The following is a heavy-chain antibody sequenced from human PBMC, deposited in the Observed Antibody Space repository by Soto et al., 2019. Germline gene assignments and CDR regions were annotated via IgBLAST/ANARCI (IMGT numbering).Heavy chain of an antibody. V-gene: IGHV1-18*01. J-gene: IGHJ4*02. D-gene: IGHD2-2*01. CDR1: GYTFSNVG. CDR2: ISVNNGDT. CDR3: AKDPYPGTSNLYYFDY. Sequence: ASVKVSCKASGYTFSNVGIVWVRQSPGQGLEWKGWISVNNGDTKYAQKFQGRLTMTTDTSTSTAYMEMRSLRAEDTAVYYCAKDPYPGTSNLYYFDYWGQGTLVTVSS.